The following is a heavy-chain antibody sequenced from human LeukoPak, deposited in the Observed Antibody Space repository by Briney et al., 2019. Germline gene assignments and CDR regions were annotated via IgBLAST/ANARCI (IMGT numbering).Heavy chain of an antibody. V-gene: IGHV1-18*01. CDR2: ISAFNGNT. CDR3: ARDKAPNGLGSYPFDY. Sequence: ASVKLSCKSSGYTFTSYGISWVRQAPGQAPEWMGWISAFNGNTDYAQSFQGRVTMTTDTSTSTAYMELRSLRSGDTAVYYCARDKAPNGLGSYPFDYWGQGTLVSVSS. J-gene: IGHJ4*02. CDR1: GYTFTSYG. D-gene: IGHD3-10*01.